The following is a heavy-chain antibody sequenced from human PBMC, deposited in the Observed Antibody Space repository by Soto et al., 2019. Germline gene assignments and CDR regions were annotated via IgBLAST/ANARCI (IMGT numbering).Heavy chain of an antibody. Sequence: QVQLVESGGGVVQPGRSLSLSCAASGFTFSSYAMHWVRQAPGKGLEWVAVISYDGSNKYYADSVKGRFTISRDNSKNTLYLQMNSMRAEDTAVYYCARDRPRRYCSGGSCRVNAFDIWGQGTMVTVSS. V-gene: IGHV3-30-3*01. J-gene: IGHJ3*02. CDR3: ARDRPRRYCSGGSCRVNAFDI. CDR2: ISYDGSNK. D-gene: IGHD2-15*01. CDR1: GFTFSSYA.